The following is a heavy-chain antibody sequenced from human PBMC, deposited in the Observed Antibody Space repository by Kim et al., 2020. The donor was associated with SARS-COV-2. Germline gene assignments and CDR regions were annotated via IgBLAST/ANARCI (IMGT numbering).Heavy chain of an antibody. CDR3: ARQYCSSTSCYVAFDI. CDR1: GYTFTSYG. CDR2: ISAYNGNT. Sequence: ASVKVSCKASGYTFTSYGISWVRQAPGQGLEWMGWISAYNGNTNYAQKLQGRVTMTTDTSTSTAYMELRSLRSDDTAVYYCARQYCSSTSCYVAFDIWGQGTMVTVSS. J-gene: IGHJ3*02. V-gene: IGHV1-18*04. D-gene: IGHD2-2*01.